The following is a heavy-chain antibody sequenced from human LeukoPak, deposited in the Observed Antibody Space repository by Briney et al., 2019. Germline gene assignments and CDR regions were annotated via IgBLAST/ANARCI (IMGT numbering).Heavy chain of an antibody. Sequence: PGGSLRLSCAASGFTVNNNYMTWVRQSQAKGLGWVSGISESAGSTWYGDSVKGRFTTSRDNSKNTLYLQMNSLRAEDTALYYCVNTPELGYWGQGTLVTVSS. J-gene: IGHJ4*02. CDR1: GFTVNNNY. CDR2: ISESAGST. CDR3: VNTPELGY. V-gene: IGHV3-23*01. D-gene: IGHD1-7*01.